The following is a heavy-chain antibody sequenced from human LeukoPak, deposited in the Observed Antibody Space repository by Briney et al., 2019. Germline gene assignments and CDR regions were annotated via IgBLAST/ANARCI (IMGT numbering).Heavy chain of an antibody. Sequence: GGSLRLSCAASGFTFSSYWMHWVRQAPGKGLEWVSAISGGGGNTYYADSVKGRFTISRDNSKNTLYLQMNSLRAEDTAVYYCGKNRYSGSLSPFDIWGQGTMVTVSS. D-gene: IGHD1-26*01. CDR1: GFTFSSYW. CDR3: GKNRYSGSLSPFDI. J-gene: IGHJ3*02. V-gene: IGHV3-23*01. CDR2: ISGGGGNT.